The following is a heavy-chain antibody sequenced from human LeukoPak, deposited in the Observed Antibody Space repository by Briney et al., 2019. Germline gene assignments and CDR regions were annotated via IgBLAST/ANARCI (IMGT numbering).Heavy chain of an antibody. Sequence: GGSLRLSCAASGFTFSSYEMNWVRQAPGKGLEWVSYISSSGSTIYYADSVKGRFTISRDNAKNSFYLQMNSLRAEDTAVYYCARLKYSSSLAPHFDYWGQGTLVTVSS. J-gene: IGHJ4*02. CDR3: ARLKYSSSLAPHFDY. V-gene: IGHV3-48*03. CDR1: GFTFSSYE. D-gene: IGHD6-6*01. CDR2: ISSSGSTI.